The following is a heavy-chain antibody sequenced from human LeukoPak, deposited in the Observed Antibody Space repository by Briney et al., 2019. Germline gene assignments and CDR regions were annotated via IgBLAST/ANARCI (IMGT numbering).Heavy chain of an antibody. Sequence: PGGSLRLSCAASGFTFDVYAMHWVRQAPGKGLEWVSGISWNSGSMGYGDSVKGRFTISRDNAKNSLYLQMNSLRAEDTALYYCAKDIDGYSSSPGAFDIWGQGTMVTVSS. V-gene: IGHV3-9*01. CDR1: GFTFDVYA. D-gene: IGHD6-13*01. CDR3: AKDIDGYSSSPGAFDI. CDR2: ISWNSGSM. J-gene: IGHJ3*02.